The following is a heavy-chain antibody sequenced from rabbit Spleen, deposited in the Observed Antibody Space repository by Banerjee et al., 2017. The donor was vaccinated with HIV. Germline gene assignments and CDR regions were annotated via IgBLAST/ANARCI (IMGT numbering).Heavy chain of an antibody. Sequence: QEQLEESGGDLVKPEGSLTLTCTASGFSFSSSYWICWVRQAPGKGLEWIACIYGGRSGSTWYASWAKGRFTISKTSSTTVTLQMTSLTVADTATYFCARGVYSDDYDDLWGQGTLVTVS. J-gene: IGHJ4*01. V-gene: IGHV1S45*01. CDR3: ARGVYSDDYDDL. CDR1: GFSFSSSYW. CDR2: IYGGRSGST. D-gene: IGHD6-1*01.